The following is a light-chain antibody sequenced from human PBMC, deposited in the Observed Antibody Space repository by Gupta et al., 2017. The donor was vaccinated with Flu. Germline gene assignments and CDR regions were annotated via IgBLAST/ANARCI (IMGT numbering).Light chain of an antibody. CDR2: AAS. J-gene: IGKJ4*01. V-gene: IGKV1-39*01. CDR3: QQRNSTPFT. Sequence: IQMTHSPSSLSASVGDRVTITCRASQRISRYLNWYQQKPGKAPKLLIYAASRVKSGVPSRFSGSGSGTDFTLTISRRQPEDFATYYCQQRNSTPFTFGGGTKVDIK. CDR1: QRISRY.